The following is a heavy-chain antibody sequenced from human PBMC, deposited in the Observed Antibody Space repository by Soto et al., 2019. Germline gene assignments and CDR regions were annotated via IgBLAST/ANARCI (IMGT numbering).Heavy chain of an antibody. CDR3: ATVGYCSSSSCSPYYFDY. CDR2: FDPEDGET. D-gene: IGHD2-2*01. CDR1: GYTLTELS. V-gene: IGHV1-24*01. J-gene: IGHJ4*02. Sequence: ASVKVSCKVSGYTLTELSMHWVRQAPGKGLEWMGGFDPEDGETIYAQKFQGRVTMTEDTSTDTAYMELSSLRSEDTAVYYCATVGYCSSSSCSPYYFDYWGQGTLVTV.